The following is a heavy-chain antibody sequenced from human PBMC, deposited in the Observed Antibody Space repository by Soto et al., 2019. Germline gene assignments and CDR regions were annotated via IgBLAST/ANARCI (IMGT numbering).Heavy chain of an antibody. Sequence: SVKVSCKASGYTFTSYAMHWVRQAPGQGLEWMGGIIPIFGTANYAQKFQGRVTITADESTSTAYMELSSLRSEDTAVYYCARGNRKYCTNGVCYTEYCSGGSCYSGFDYWGQGTLVTVSS. D-gene: IGHD2-15*01. J-gene: IGHJ4*02. CDR1: GYTFTSYA. CDR3: ARGNRKYCTNGVCYTEYCSGGSCYSGFDY. V-gene: IGHV1-69*13. CDR2: IIPIFGTA.